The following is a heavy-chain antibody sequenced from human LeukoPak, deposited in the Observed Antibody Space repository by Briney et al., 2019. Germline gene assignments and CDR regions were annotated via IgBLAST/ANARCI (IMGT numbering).Heavy chain of an antibody. J-gene: IGHJ4*02. V-gene: IGHV3-30-3*01. CDR2: ISYDGSNK. CDR1: GFTFSDYY. CDR3: ARERYCSGGCCYQDFDY. D-gene: IGHD2-15*01. Sequence: PGGSLRLSCAASGFTFSDYYMSWIRQAPGKGLEWVAVISYDGSNKYYADSVKGRFTISRDNSKNTLYLQMNSLRAEDTAVYYCARERYCSGGCCYQDFDYWGQGTLVTVSS.